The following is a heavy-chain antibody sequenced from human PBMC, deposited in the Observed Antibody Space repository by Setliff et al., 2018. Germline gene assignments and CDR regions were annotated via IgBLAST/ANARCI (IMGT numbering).Heavy chain of an antibody. J-gene: IGHJ6*03. D-gene: IGHD2-15*01. CDR1: GGSISSYY. CDR3: ARGQRYCSGGSCYYYMDV. CDR2: IYTSGST. V-gene: IGHV4-4*07. Sequence: ETLSLTCTVSGGSISSYYWSWIRQPAGKGLEWIGRIYTSGSTNYNPSLKSRVTMSVDTSKNQFSLKLSSVTAADTAVYYCARGQRYCSGGSCYYYMDVWGKGTTVTV.